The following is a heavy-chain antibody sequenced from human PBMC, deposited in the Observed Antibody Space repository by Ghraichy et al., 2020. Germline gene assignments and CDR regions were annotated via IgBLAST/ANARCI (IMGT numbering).Heavy chain of an antibody. CDR1: GFTFDDYA. CDR2: ISWNSGSI. J-gene: IGHJ1*01. V-gene: IGHV3-9*01. Sequence: GGSLRLSCAASGFTFDDYAMHWVRQAPGKGLEWVSGISWNSGSIGYADSVKGRFTISRDNAKNSLYLQMNSLRAEDTALYYCAISTYPEYFQHWGQGTLVTVSS. CDR3: AISTYPEYFQH. D-gene: IGHD1-1*01.